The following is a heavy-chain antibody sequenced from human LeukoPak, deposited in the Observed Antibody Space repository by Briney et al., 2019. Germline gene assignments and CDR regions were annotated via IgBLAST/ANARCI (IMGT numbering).Heavy chain of an antibody. D-gene: IGHD6-19*01. J-gene: IGHJ6*02. CDR1: GYTFTSYY. V-gene: IGHV1-2*02. Sequence: ASVKVSCKASGYTFTSYYMHWVRQAPGQGLEWMGWINPNSGGTNYAQKFQGRVTMTRDTSISTAYMELSRLRSDDTAVYYCARDSSRLGGGMDVWGQGTTVTVSS. CDR3: ARDSSRLGGGMDV. CDR2: INPNSGGT.